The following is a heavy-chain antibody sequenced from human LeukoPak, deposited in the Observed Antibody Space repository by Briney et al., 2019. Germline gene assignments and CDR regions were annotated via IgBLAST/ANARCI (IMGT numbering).Heavy chain of an antibody. CDR1: GFTFSNAW. D-gene: IGHD2-21*01. V-gene: IGHV3-15*07. CDR2: IKPKTDGETT. J-gene: IGHJ4*02. Sequence: GGSLRLSCAASGFTFSNAWMNWVRQAPGKGLEWVGRIKPKTDGETTEYAAPVKGRFSISRDDSKNMLYLQMNSLKTEDTAVYYCITPLPYSAQGGQGTPVTVSS. CDR3: ITPLPYSAQ.